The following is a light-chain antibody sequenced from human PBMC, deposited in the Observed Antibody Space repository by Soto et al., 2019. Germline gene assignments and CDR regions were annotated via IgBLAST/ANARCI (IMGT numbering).Light chain of an antibody. J-gene: IGKJ2*01. V-gene: IGKV3-20*01. Sequence: EIVLTQSPGTLSLSPGERATLSCRASQSVSSSYLAWYQQKPGQAPRLLIYGASSRATGIPDRFSGSWSGTEFTLTISRLEPEDLAVYYCHQYGSSPLYPFGQGTKLEIK. CDR1: QSVSSSY. CDR3: HQYGSSPLYP. CDR2: GAS.